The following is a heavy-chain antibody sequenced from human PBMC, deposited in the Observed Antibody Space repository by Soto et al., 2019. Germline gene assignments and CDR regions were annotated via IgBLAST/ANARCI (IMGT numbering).Heavy chain of an antibody. Sequence: PSETLSLTCTVSGGSISSSSYYWGWIRQPPGKGLEWIGSIYYSGSTYYNPSLKSRVTISVDTSKNQFSLKLSSVTAADTAVYYCARYRLVPAAMGYYYYGMDVWGQGTTVTVSS. CDR3: ARYRLVPAAMGYYYYGMDV. D-gene: IGHD2-2*01. CDR1: GGSISSSSYY. J-gene: IGHJ6*02. V-gene: IGHV4-39*01. CDR2: IYYSGST.